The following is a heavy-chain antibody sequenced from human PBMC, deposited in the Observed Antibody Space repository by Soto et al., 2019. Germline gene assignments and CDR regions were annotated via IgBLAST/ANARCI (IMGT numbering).Heavy chain of an antibody. V-gene: IGHV4-34*01. Sequence: SETLSLTCAVYVGSISVYYWSCIRQPPGKWLEWLGELKPSGSTNYNPSLKGRVTISVDTSKNQFSLKLSSVTAADTAVYYCARAQTLPLRFLEWLPNNYYYYYMDVWGKGTTVTVSS. CDR1: VGSISVYY. J-gene: IGHJ6*03. D-gene: IGHD3-3*01. CDR3: ARAQTLPLRFLEWLPNNYYYYYMDV. CDR2: LKPSGST.